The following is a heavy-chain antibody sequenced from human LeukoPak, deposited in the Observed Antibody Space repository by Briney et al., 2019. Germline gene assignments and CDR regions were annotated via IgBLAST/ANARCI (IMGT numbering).Heavy chain of an antibody. J-gene: IGHJ4*02. Sequence: SETLSLTCAVYGGSFSGYYWSWIRQPPGKGLEWIGEINHSGSTNYNPSLKNRVTISVDTSKNQFSLKLSSVTAADTAVYYCARDFRGGYDFWSGYYTPYYFDYWGQGTLVTVSP. CDR3: ARDFRGGYDFWSGYYTPYYFDY. D-gene: IGHD3-3*01. V-gene: IGHV4-34*01. CDR2: INHSGST. CDR1: GGSFSGYY.